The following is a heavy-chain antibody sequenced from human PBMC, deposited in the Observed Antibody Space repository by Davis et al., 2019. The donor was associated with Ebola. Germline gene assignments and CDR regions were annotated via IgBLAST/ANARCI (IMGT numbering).Heavy chain of an antibody. CDR3: ASLRRTITGMDDAFDL. J-gene: IGHJ3*01. V-gene: IGHV5-51*01. Sequence: GESLKISCKGSGYNFTTYWIGWVRQMPGKGLEWMGIIYPGDSDTRYSPSFQGQVTISADKSISTAYLPWSSLKASDTAMYYCASLRRTITGMDDAFDLWGQGTMVTVSS. CDR1: GYNFTTYW. D-gene: IGHD1-20*01. CDR2: IYPGDSDT.